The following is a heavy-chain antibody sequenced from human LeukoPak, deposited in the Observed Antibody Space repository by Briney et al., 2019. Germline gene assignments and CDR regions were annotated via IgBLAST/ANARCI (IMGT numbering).Heavy chain of an antibody. CDR2: ISFSGGST. D-gene: IGHD6-19*01. J-gene: IGHJ4*02. CDR3: AKGGSGWSFHYFDY. Sequence: QPGGTLRLSCVVSGFTFSSYAMSWVRQAPGMGLEWVSAISFSGGSTYYADSVKGRFTISRDTSKNTLYLQMNSLRAEDTAVYYCAKGGSGWSFHYFDYWGQGTLVTVSS. V-gene: IGHV3-23*01. CDR1: GFTFSSYA.